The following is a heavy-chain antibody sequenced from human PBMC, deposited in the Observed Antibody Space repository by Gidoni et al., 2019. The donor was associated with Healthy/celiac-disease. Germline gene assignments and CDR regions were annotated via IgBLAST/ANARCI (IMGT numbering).Heavy chain of an antibody. J-gene: IGHJ4*02. V-gene: IGHV1-69*01. CDR2: IIPIFGTA. D-gene: IGHD5-18*01. CDR1: VGPLRSYA. CDR3: ARGTGGYSYGDFDY. Sequence: QVQLVQSGAEVKKPGSSVKVSCKAAVGPLRSYAISWVRQAPGQGLEWMGGIIPIFGTANYAQKFQGRVTITADESTSTAYMELSSLRSEDTAVYYCARGTGGYSYGDFDYWGQGTLVTVSS.